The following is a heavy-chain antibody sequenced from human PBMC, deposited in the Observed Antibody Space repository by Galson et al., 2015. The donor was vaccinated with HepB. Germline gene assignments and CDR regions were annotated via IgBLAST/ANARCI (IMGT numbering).Heavy chain of an antibody. V-gene: IGHV3-73*01. D-gene: IGHD3-9*01. CDR3: TRHSYFDWLLEVN. J-gene: IGHJ4*02. CDR2: IRSKANSYAT. Sequence: SLRLSCAASGFTFSGSAMHWVRQASGKGLEWVGRIRSKANSYATAYAASVKGRFTISRDDSKNTAYLQMNSLKTEDTAVYYCTRHSYFDWLLEVNWGQGTLVTVSS. CDR1: GFTFSGSA.